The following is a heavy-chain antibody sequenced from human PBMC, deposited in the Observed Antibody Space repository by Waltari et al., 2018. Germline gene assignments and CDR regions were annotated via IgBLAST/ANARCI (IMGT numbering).Heavy chain of an antibody. CDR3: ATGYYYGSGGWFDP. J-gene: IGHJ5*02. CDR2: IYHSGST. Sequence: QVQLQESGPGLVKPSETLSLTCAVSGYSISSGYYWGWIRQPPGKGLEWIGSIYHSGSTYYNPSLKSRFTISVDTSKNQFSLKLSSVTAADTAVYYCATGYYYGSGGWFDPWGQGTLVTVSS. V-gene: IGHV4-38-2*01. D-gene: IGHD3-10*01. CDR1: GYSISSGYY.